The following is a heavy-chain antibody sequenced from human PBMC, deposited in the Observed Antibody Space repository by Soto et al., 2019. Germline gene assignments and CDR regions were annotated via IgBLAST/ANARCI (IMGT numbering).Heavy chain of an antibody. Sequence: QVQLVQSGAEVKKPGASVRVSCKASGYIFTSYYLHWVRQAPGQGLEWMGIINPSGGSPNYAQKFQGRVTMTRDTSTSTVYMELSSLKSEDTAVYYCVGGRSGYAFDIWGQGTMFTVSS. CDR3: VGGRSGYAFDI. J-gene: IGHJ3*02. D-gene: IGHD3-10*01. V-gene: IGHV1-46*03. CDR1: GYIFTSYY. CDR2: INPSGGSP.